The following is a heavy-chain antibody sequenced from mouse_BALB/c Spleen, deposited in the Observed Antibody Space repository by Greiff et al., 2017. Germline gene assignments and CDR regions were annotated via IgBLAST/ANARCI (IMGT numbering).Heavy chain of an antibody. Sequence: QVQLQQSGAELMKPGASVKISCKATGYTFSSYWIEWVKQRPGHGLEWIGEILPGSGSTNYNEKFKGKATFTADTSSNTAYMQLGSLTSEDSAVYYCARPGNYYAMDYWGQGTSVTVSS. J-gene: IGHJ4*01. D-gene: IGHD2-1*01. CDR1: GYTFSSYW. CDR2: ILPGSGST. CDR3: ARPGNYYAMDY. V-gene: IGHV1-9*01.